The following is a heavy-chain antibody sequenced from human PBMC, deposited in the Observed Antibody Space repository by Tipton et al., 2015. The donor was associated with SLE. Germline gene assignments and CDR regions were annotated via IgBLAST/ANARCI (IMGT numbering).Heavy chain of an antibody. J-gene: IGHJ5*02. V-gene: IGHV4-61*09. CDR1: GGSISSGSHF. Sequence: TLSLTCSVSGGSISSGSHFWSWIRQPAGKGLEWLGHLYSSGSTQYNPSLEGRVTISTDTSQTQFSLRLRSLTAADTAVYYCARDMDALPSSSWSGIAHWGQGILVTVSS. CDR3: ARDMDALPSSSWSGIAH. D-gene: IGHD6-13*01. CDR2: LYSSGST.